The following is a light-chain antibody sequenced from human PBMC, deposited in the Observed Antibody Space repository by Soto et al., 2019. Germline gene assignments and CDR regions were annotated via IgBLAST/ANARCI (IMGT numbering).Light chain of an antibody. Sequence: QSVLTQPASVSGSPGQSITISCTGTSSDVGGYNYVSWYQQHPGKANKLMIYEVSNRPSGVSNRFSGSKSGNTASLTIAGIQAEDEADYYGRAYTSSRTPYVFGTVTKLTVL. CDR1: SSDVGGYNY. J-gene: IGLJ1*01. CDR3: RAYTSSRTPYV. V-gene: IGLV2-14*01. CDR2: EVS.